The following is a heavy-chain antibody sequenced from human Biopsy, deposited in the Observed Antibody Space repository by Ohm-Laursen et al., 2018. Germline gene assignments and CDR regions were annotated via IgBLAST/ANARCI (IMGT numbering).Heavy chain of an antibody. CDR1: GVTLSGYK. D-gene: IGHD2-8*01. J-gene: IGHJ4*02. CDR2: ITGGSTYI. Sequence: GSLRLSCTASGVTLSGYKMNWVRQAPGKGLEWVSSITGGSTYINYADSVKGRFTVSRDNGKNSVYLQMNSLRVEDTAVYYCARDGEAKYCKHGVCPSDFWGQGTLVTVSS. CDR3: ARDGEAKYCKHGVCPSDF. V-gene: IGHV3-21*01.